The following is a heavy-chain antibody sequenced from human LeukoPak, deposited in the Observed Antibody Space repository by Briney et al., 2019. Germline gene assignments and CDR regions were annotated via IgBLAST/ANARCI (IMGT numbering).Heavy chain of an antibody. CDR2: IDKSGST. Sequence: SETLSLTCTVSRGSISSYYWSWIRQSPGKGLEWIGYIDKSGSTNSNPSLKSRVTMSVDTSKNQFSLRLTSVTAADTALYYCARGRITIFGVVAPHFDYWGQGTLVTVSS. D-gene: IGHD3-3*01. CDR1: RGSISSYY. J-gene: IGHJ4*02. CDR3: ARGRITIFGVVAPHFDY. V-gene: IGHV4-59*01.